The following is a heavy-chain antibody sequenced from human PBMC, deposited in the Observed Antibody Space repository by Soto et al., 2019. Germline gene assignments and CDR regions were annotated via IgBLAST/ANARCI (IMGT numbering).Heavy chain of an antibody. Sequence: LRLSCAASGFNVNSDYMNWVRQAPGKGLEWVASIYSGETTYYADSVRGRFTISSDKSKNTLYFQLSSLRIEDTAVYYCTRDGRGLGRLSLFEYWGQGVLVTVSS. CDR2: IYSGETT. D-gene: IGHD2-21*02. J-gene: IGHJ4*02. V-gene: IGHV3-53*01. CDR3: TRDGRGLGRLSLFEY. CDR1: GFNVNSDY.